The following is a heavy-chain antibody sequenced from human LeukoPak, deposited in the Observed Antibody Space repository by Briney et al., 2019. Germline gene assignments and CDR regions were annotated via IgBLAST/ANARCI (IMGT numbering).Heavy chain of an antibody. CDR2: ISYDGSNK. D-gene: IGHD5-18*01. CDR3: ARWPIQLWLYYFDY. Sequence: PGRSLRLSCAASGFTFSSYAMHWVRQAPGKGLEWVAVISYDGSNKYYADSVKGRLTISRDNSKNTLYLQMNSLRAEDTAVYYCARWPIQLWLYYFDYWGQGTLVTVSS. J-gene: IGHJ4*02. CDR1: GFTFSSYA. V-gene: IGHV3-30*04.